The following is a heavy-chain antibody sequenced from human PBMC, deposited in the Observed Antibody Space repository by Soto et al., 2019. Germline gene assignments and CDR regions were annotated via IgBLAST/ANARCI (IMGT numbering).Heavy chain of an antibody. CDR1: GGTFSSSA. J-gene: IGHJ6*02. CDR3: ARDKDRLQLGGNYYYILDV. D-gene: IGHD5-12*01. CDR2: IMTVFPTP. V-gene: IGHV1-69*12. Sequence: QVQLEQSGAEVQKPGSSVKGSCKASGGTFSSSAFSWVRQATGQGLEWMGGIMTVFPTPDYAQKLQDRVTITADASTSTTNMELSGLRSEDTDIYYCARDKDRLQLGGNYYYILDVWGQGTTVIVSS.